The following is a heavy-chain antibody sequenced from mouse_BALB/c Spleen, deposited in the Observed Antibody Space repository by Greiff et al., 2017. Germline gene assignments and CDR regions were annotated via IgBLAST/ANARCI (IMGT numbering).Heavy chain of an antibody. V-gene: IGHV3-6*02. D-gene: IGHD2-4*01. Sequence: EVKLQESGPGLVKPSQSLSLTCSVTGYSITSGYYWNWIRQFPGNKLEWMGYISYDGSNNYNPSLKNRISITRDTSKNQFFLKLNSVTTEDTATYYCARFPRSTMITTGAMDYWGQGTSVTVSS. CDR2: ISYDGSN. CDR3: ARFPRSTMITTGAMDY. J-gene: IGHJ4*01. CDR1: GYSITSGYY.